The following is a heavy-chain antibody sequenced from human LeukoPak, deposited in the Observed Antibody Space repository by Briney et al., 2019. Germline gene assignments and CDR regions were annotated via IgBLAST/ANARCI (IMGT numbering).Heavy chain of an antibody. J-gene: IGHJ6*02. CDR1: GGSISSYY. V-gene: IGHV4-4*07. CDR3: ARDRTGYCSSTSCYGVYGMDV. Sequence: KPSETLSLTCTVSGGSISSYYWSWIRQPAGKGLEWIGRIYTSGSTNYNPSLKSRVTMSVDTSKNQFSLKLSSVTAADTAVYYCARDRTGYCSSTSCYGVYGMDVWGQGTTVTVSS. D-gene: IGHD2-2*03. CDR2: IYTSGST.